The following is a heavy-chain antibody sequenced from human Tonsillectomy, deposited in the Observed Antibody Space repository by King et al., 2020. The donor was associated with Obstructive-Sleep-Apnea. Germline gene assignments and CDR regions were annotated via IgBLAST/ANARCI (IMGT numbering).Heavy chain of an antibody. Sequence: QVQLVESGGGVVQPGRSLRLSCAASGFTFSSYGMHWVRQAPGKGLEWVAVISYDGSNKYYADSVKGRFTISRDNSKNTLYLQMNSLRAEDTAVYYCAKDVGREVGPPPPNWFDPWGQGTLVTVSS. CDR3: AKDVGREVGPPPPNWFDP. CDR1: GFTFSSYG. D-gene: IGHD1-26*01. J-gene: IGHJ5*02. V-gene: IGHV3-30*18. CDR2: ISYDGSNK.